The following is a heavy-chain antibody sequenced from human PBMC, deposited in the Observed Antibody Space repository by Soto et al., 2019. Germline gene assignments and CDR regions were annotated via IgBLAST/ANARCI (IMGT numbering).Heavy chain of an antibody. D-gene: IGHD4-17*01. CDR2: IYYSGST. CDR1: GGSISSYY. J-gene: IGHJ4*02. CDR3: ARLGGTYGDYDPYYDVLSGYFDY. Sequence: QVQLQESGPGLVKPSETLSLTCTVSGGSISSYYWSWIRQPPGKGLEWIGYIYYSGSTNYNPSLKSRVTISVDTSKNQFSLKLSSVTAADTAVYYCARLGGTYGDYDPYYDVLSGYFDYWGQGTLVTVSS. V-gene: IGHV4-59*08.